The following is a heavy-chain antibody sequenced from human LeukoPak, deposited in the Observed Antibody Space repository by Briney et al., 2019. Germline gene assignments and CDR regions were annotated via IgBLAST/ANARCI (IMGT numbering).Heavy chain of an antibody. CDR3: ARDGGDCSGDSCYVDY. Sequence: NPGGSLRLSCAASGFTFSSYSMNWVRQTPGKGLEWVSSISSSSSYIYYADSVKGRFTISRDNAKNSLYLQMNSLRAEDTALYYCARDGGDCSGDSCYVDYWGQGTLVTVSS. J-gene: IGHJ4*02. CDR2: ISSSSSYI. V-gene: IGHV3-21*04. D-gene: IGHD2-15*01. CDR1: GFTFSSYS.